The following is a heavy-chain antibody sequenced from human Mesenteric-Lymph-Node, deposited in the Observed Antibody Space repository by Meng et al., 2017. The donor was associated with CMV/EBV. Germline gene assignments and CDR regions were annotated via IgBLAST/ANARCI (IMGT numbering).Heavy chain of an antibody. CDR2: IYYSGST. V-gene: IGHV4-39*01. Sequence: VSGGSISGSRYYWGWIRRPPGKGVEWIGGIYYSGSTYYSPSLKSRVTISVDTSKNQFSLKLSSVTAADTAVYYCARQSGAVAGGVAYWGQGTLVTVSS. D-gene: IGHD6-19*01. CDR1: GGSISGSRYY. J-gene: IGHJ4*02. CDR3: ARQSGAVAGGVAY.